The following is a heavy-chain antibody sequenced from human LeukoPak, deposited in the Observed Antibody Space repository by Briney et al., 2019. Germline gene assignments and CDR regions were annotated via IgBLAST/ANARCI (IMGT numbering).Heavy chain of an antibody. CDR1: GFTFSDYY. CDR2: ISNTGSSI. Sequence: PGGSLRLSCAASGFTFSDYYMTWIRQAPGKGLEWVSYISNTGSSIYHADSVKGRFTISRDNAKSSLYLQMNSLRAEDTAVYYCARGAAGNWFDPWGQGTLVTVSS. V-gene: IGHV3-11*04. CDR3: ARGAAGNWFDP. J-gene: IGHJ5*02. D-gene: IGHD2-15*01.